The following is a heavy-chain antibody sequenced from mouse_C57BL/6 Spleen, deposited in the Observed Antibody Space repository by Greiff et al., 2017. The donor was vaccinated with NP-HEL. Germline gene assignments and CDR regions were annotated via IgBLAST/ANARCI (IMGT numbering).Heavy chain of an antibody. V-gene: IGHV1-53*01. CDR1: GYTFTSYW. Sequence: QVQLQQPGTELVKPGASVKLSCKASGYTFTSYWMHWVKQRPGQGLEWIGNINPSNGGTNYNEKFKSKATLTVDKSSSTAYMQLSSLTSEDSAVYYGAREGLTTVIAPRFAYWGQGTLVTVSA. CDR2: INPSNGGT. D-gene: IGHD1-1*01. CDR3: AREGLTTVIAPRFAY. J-gene: IGHJ3*01.